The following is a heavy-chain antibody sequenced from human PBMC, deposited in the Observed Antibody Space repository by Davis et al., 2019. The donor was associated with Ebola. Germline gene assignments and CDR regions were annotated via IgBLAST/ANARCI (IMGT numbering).Heavy chain of an antibody. CDR1: GFTFSSYS. Sequence: GESLKISCAASGFTFSSYSMNWVRQAPGKGLEWVSYISSSSSTIYYADSVKGRFTISRDNAKNSLYLQMNSLRDEDTAVYYCAREGRYYYYYGMDVWGKGTTVTVSS. CDR2: ISSSSSTI. V-gene: IGHV3-48*02. CDR3: AREGRYYYYYGMDV. J-gene: IGHJ6*04.